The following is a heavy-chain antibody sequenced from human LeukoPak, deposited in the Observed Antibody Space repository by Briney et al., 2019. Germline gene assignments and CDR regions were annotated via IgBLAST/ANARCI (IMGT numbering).Heavy chain of an antibody. J-gene: IGHJ5*02. CDR2: IYYSGST. D-gene: IGHD1-14*01. CDR1: GGSISGSSYY. V-gene: IGHV4-39*07. CDR3: ARASLWTGRTWFDP. Sequence: SETLSLTCTVSGGSISGSSYYWGWIRQPPGKGLEWIGSIYYSGSTNYNPSLKSRVTISVDTSKNQFSLKLSSVTAADTAVYYCARASLWTGRTWFDPWGQGTLVTVSS.